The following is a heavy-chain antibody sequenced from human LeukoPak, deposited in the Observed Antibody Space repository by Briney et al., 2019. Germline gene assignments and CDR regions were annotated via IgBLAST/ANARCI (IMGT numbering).Heavy chain of an antibody. CDR3: ASCKNGDSTPWYYYYYMDV. CDR2: INPNSGAT. D-gene: IGHD4-17*01. Sequence: GASVKVSCKASGYSFSDYYIRWVRQAPGQGLEWVGWINPNSGATNYAQQFQGRVTITADESTSTAYMELSSLRSEDTAVYYCASCKNGDSTPWYYYYYMDVWGKGTTVTVSS. V-gene: IGHV1-2*02. J-gene: IGHJ6*03. CDR1: GYSFSDYY.